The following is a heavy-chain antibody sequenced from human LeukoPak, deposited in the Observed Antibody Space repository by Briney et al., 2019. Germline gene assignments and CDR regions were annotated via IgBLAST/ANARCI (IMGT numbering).Heavy chain of an antibody. Sequence: GGSLRLSCAASGFTFSSYAMHWVRQAPGKGLEYVSAISSNGGSTYYANSVKGRFTISRDNSKNTLYPQMGSLRAEDMAVYYCARSAYGDPFDYWGQGNLVTVSS. D-gene: IGHD4-17*01. V-gene: IGHV3-64*01. CDR1: GFTFSSYA. J-gene: IGHJ4*02. CDR3: ARSAYGDPFDY. CDR2: ISSNGGST.